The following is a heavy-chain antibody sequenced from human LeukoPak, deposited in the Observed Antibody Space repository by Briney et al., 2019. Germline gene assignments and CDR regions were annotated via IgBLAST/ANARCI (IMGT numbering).Heavy chain of an antibody. CDR2: INAGNGNT. Sequence: GASVKVSCKASGYTFTGYYMHWVRQAPGQRLEWMGWINAGNGNTKYSQKFQGRVTITRDTSASTAYMELSSLRSEDTAVYYCAISGWGRINWFDPWGQGTLVTVSS. D-gene: IGHD6-19*01. CDR1: GYTFTGYY. J-gene: IGHJ5*02. V-gene: IGHV1-3*01. CDR3: AISGWGRINWFDP.